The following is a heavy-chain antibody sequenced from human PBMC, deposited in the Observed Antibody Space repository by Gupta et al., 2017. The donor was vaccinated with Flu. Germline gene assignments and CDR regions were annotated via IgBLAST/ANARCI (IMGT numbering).Heavy chain of an antibody. Sequence: QVQLVESGGGVVQPGRSLRLSCAASGYTFSSSGMYWVRQAPGKGLECVAFIWYDGSNRYYGDSVKGRFTISRDNSKNMVYLQMDSLRVDDTGVYYCAKDIDWTDILAGYYGMDVWGQGTTVTVSS. J-gene: IGHJ6*02. V-gene: IGHV3-33*06. CDR3: AKDIDWTDILAGYYGMDV. CDR1: GYTFSSSG. CDR2: IWYDGSNR. D-gene: IGHD5-12*01.